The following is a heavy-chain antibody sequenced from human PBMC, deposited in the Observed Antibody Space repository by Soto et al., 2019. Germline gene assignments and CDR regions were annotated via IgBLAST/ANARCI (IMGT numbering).Heavy chain of an antibody. Sequence: QVQLVQSGAEVKKPGASVKVSCKASGYTFTSYGISWVRQAPGQGLEWMGWISAYNGNTNYAQKLQGRVTMTTDTSTSPADMELRSLRSDDTAVYYCVMYTTTDGEDYWGQGTLVTVSS. D-gene: IGHD3-10*01. V-gene: IGHV1-18*01. CDR1: GYTFTSYG. J-gene: IGHJ4*02. CDR3: VMYTTTDGEDY. CDR2: ISAYNGNT.